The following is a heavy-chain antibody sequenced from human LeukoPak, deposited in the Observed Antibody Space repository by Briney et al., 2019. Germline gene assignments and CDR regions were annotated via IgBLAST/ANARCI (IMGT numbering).Heavy chain of an antibody. D-gene: IGHD2-15*01. CDR2: ISCSAGST. V-gene: IGHV3-23*01. CDR1: GFTFRSYA. J-gene: IGHJ4*02. CDR3: AKAQAYCGGGSCYSSFGY. Sequence: GRTLSLSCAASGFTFRSYAMSWVRQAPGRGLEGVSGISCSAGSTYYAGSVKDQLTISGDNSKNTLHRQMNSLRAEDTAVYCCAKAQAYCGGGSCYSSFGYWGQGTLVTVSS.